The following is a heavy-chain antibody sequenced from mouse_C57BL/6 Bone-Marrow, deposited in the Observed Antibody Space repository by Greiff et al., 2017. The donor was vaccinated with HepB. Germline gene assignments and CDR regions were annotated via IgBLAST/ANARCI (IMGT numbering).Heavy chain of an antibody. J-gene: IGHJ4*01. Sequence: EVKVEESGGGLVKPGGSLKLSCAASGFTFSDYGMHWVRQAPEKGLEWVAYISSGSSTIYYADTVKGRFTISRDNAKNTLFLQMTSLRSEDTAMYYCARTITTYYYAMDYCGQGTSVTVSS. CDR2: ISSGSSTI. CDR3: ARTITTYYYAMDY. CDR1: GFTFSDYG. V-gene: IGHV5-17*01. D-gene: IGHD2-4*01.